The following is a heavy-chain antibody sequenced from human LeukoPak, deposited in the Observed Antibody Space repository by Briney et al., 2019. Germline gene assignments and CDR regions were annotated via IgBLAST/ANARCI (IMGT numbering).Heavy chain of an antibody. Sequence: SETLSLTCTVSGGSISSYYWSWIRQPPGKGLEWIGYIYYSGSTNYNPSLKSRVTISVDTSKNQFSLKLSSVTAADTAVYYCARRSGYYLDALDIWGQGTMVTVSS. CDR2: IYYSGST. J-gene: IGHJ3*02. CDR3: ARRSGYYLDALDI. D-gene: IGHD3-22*01. CDR1: GGSISSYY. V-gene: IGHV4-59*08.